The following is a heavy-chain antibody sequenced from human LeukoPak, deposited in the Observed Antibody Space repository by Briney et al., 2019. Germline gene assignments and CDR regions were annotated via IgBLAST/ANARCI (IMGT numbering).Heavy chain of an antibody. J-gene: IGHJ4*02. CDR1: GGSINNYY. CDR2: IHYTGST. Sequence: SETLSLTCTVSGGSINNYYWSWMRQPPGKGLEWIGYIHYTGSTKYNHSLQSRVTISVDTSKNQISLKLSSVTAADTAVYFCARYRSSALDYWGQGALVTVSS. V-gene: IGHV4-59*01. D-gene: IGHD6-19*01. CDR3: ARYRSSALDY.